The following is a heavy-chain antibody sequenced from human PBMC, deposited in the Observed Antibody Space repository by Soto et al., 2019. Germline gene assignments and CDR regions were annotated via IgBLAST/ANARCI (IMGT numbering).Heavy chain of an antibody. V-gene: IGHV3-48*01. J-gene: IGHJ4*02. CDR3: ARSPYYYDSSNYYGY. CDR2: ISSSSSTI. D-gene: IGHD3-22*01. Sequence: EVQLVESGGGLVQPGGSLRLSCAASGFTFSSYSMNWVRQAPGKGLEWVSYISSSSSTIYYADSVKGRFTISRDNAKNSIYLQLNRLTSEDTAVYYCARSPYYYDSSNYYGYWGQGNLVTVSS. CDR1: GFTFSSYS.